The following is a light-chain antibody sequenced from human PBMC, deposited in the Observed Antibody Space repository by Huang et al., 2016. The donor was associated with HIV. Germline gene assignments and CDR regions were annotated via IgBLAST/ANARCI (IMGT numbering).Light chain of an antibody. CDR3: QQYDSLYT. CDR2: GAP. Sequence: IQMTQSPTSLSTYVGDRVTISCQENQDIRSYLNWYQQKPGKAPRLLIYGAPNLQAGVQSRFSGNGSGTDFTITISSLQSEDIATYYCQQYDSLYTFGQGTRLEIK. CDR1: QDIRSY. J-gene: IGKJ2*01. V-gene: IGKV1-33*01.